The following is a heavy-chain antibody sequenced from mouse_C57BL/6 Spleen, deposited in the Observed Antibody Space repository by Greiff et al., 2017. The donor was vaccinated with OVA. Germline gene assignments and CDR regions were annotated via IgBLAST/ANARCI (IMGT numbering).Heavy chain of an antibody. CDR1: GFSLTSYG. V-gene: IGHV2-6-1*01. J-gene: IGHJ4*01. D-gene: IGHD1-1*01. Sequence: VQVVESGPGLVAPSQSLSITCTVSGFSLTSYGVHWVRQPPGKGLEWLVVIWSDGSTTYNSALKSRLSISKDNSKSQVFLKRNSRQTDDTARYDCARHVYGSMYAMEDWGQGTAGTVS. CDR3: ARHVYGSMYAMED. CDR2: IWSDGST.